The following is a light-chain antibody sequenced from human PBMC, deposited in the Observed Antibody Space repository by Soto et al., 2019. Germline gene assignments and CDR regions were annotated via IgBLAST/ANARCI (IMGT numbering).Light chain of an antibody. CDR2: WAS. Sequence: DIVMTQSPDSLAVSLGERATINCKSSQSVLYSSNNKNYLAWYQQKPGQPPKLLIYWASTRESGVPDRFSGSGSGTDCTPTISSLQAEDVAVYYCQQYYSNALTFGGGTKVEIK. J-gene: IGKJ4*01. CDR3: QQYYSNALT. CDR1: QSVLYSSNNKNY. V-gene: IGKV4-1*01.